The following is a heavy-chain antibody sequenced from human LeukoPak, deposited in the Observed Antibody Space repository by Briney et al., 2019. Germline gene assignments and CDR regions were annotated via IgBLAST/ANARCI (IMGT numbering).Heavy chain of an antibody. D-gene: IGHD1-26*01. Sequence: PGGSLRLSCVGSGFTFSTYEMTWVRQAPGKGLEWVSYISSSGGTIYYADSVKGRFTISRDNAKNSLYLQMNSLRAEDTAVYYCARVSSGSYWDYWGQGTLVTVSS. CDR3: ARVSSGSYWDY. CDR1: GFTFSTYE. CDR2: ISSSGGTI. J-gene: IGHJ4*02. V-gene: IGHV3-48*03.